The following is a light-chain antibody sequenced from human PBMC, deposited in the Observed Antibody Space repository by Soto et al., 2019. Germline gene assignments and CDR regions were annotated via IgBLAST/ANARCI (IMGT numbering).Light chain of an antibody. CDR1: QSVSSN. Sequence: EIVMTQSPATLSVSPGERATLSCRASQSVSSNFAWYQQKPGQAPRLLIYGASTRATGIPARFSGSGSGTDFTLTISSLEPEDFAVYYCQQRSNWPITFGQGTRLEIK. J-gene: IGKJ5*01. CDR2: GAS. V-gene: IGKV3-15*01. CDR3: QQRSNWPIT.